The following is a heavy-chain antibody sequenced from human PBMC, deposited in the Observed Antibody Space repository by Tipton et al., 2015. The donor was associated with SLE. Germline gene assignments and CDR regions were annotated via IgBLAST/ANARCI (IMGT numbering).Heavy chain of an antibody. D-gene: IGHD1-26*01. V-gene: IGHV4-38-2*02. CDR2: IYTSGST. J-gene: IGHJ4*02. CDR3: ARGPISGSHRYFDY. CDR1: GYSISSGYY. Sequence: TLSLTCTVSGYSISSGYYWGWIRQPPGKGLEWIGRIYTSGSTDYNPSLRSRVTISVDTSKNQFSLKLSSVTAADTAVYYCARGPISGSHRYFDYWGQGTLVTVSS.